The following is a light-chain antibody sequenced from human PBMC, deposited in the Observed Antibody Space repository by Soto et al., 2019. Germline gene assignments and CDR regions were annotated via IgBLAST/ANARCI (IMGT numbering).Light chain of an antibody. J-gene: IGKJ1*01. CDR2: DVS. CDR1: QSVSSY. V-gene: IGKV3-11*01. Sequence: EIVLTQSPATLSLSPGERATLSCRASQSVSSYLAWYQQKPGQAPRLLMYDVSNRATGIPASFSGSGSGTDLTLTINSIEPEDFAVYYCQQRSSWPWTFGQGTKLEIK. CDR3: QQRSSWPWT.